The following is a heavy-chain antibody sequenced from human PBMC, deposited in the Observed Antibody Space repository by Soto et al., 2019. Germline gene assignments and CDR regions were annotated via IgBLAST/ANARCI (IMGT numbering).Heavy chain of an antibody. CDR1: GGSISSGGYY. V-gene: IGHV4-31*03. Sequence: NPSETLSLTCTVSGGSISSGGYYWSWIRQHPGKGLEWIGYIYYSGSTYYNPSLKSRVTISVDTSKNQFSLKLSSVTAADTAVYYCARASSTRGYSYGYWFDPWGQGTLVTVSS. D-gene: IGHD5-18*01. J-gene: IGHJ5*02. CDR3: ARASSTRGYSYGYWFDP. CDR2: IYYSGST.